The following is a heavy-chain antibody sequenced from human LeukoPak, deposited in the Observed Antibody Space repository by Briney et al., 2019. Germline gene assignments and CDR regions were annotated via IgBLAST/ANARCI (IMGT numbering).Heavy chain of an antibody. CDR1: GFTFSSYA. J-gene: IGHJ4*02. CDR2: ISGSGGST. CDR3: AKSRFGGVIVDFDY. V-gene: IGHV3-23*01. D-gene: IGHD3-16*02. Sequence: GGSLRLSCAASGFTFSSYAMSWVRQAPGKGLEWVSAISGSGGSTYYADSVKGRFTVSRDNSKNTLYLQINSLRAEDTAVYYCAKSRFGGVIVDFDYWGQGTLVTVSS.